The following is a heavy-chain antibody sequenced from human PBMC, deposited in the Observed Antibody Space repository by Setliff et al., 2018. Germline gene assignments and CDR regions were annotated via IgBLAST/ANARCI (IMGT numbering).Heavy chain of an antibody. CDR1: GGSISSHY. D-gene: IGHD3-10*01. J-gene: IGHJ4*02. V-gene: IGHV4-59*08. Sequence: LSLTCTVSGGSISSHYWSWIRQPPGKGLEWIGSIYYSGSTNYNPSLKSRVTISVDTSKNQFSLKLSSVTAADTAVYYCARCYGVRGVAYYFDYWGQGTLVTVSS. CDR3: ARCYGVRGVAYYFDY. CDR2: IYYSGST.